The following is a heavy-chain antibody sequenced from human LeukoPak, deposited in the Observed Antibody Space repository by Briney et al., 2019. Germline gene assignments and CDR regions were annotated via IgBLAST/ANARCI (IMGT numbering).Heavy chain of an antibody. D-gene: IGHD3-22*01. CDR3: ARERTYYYDSSGQGGVDY. V-gene: IGHV4-4*07. CDR2: IYTSGST. J-gene: IGHJ4*02. Sequence: SETLSLTCTVSGGSISSYYWSWIRQPAGKGLEWIGRIYTSGSTNYNPSLKSRVTISVDTSKNRFSLKLSSVTAADTAVYYCARERTYYYDSSGQGGVDYWGQGTLVTVSS. CDR1: GGSISSYY.